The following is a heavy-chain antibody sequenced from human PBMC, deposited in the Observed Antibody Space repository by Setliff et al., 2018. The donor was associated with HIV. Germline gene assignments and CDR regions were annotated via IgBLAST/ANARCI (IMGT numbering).Heavy chain of an antibody. CDR1: GFTFSSYS. CDR2: ISTIGSTI. Sequence: GGSLRLSCAASGFTFSSYSMNWVRQAPGKGLEWVSYISTIGSTIYYTDSVKGRFTISRDNAKNSLYLQMNSLRAEDTAVYYCAKGSGTIFGVAGDDAFDIWGHGTMVTVSS. J-gene: IGHJ3*02. D-gene: IGHD3-3*01. CDR3: AKGSGTIFGVAGDDAFDI. V-gene: IGHV3-48*04.